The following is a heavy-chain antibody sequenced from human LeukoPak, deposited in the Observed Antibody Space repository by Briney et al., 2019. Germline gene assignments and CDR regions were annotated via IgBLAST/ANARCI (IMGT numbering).Heavy chain of an antibody. D-gene: IGHD4-17*01. CDR1: GGSISTYY. V-gene: IGHV4-59*01. J-gene: IGHJ4*02. CDR2: IFYSGST. CDR3: ARGPTRYYFDC. Sequence: SETLSLTCTVSGGSISTYYCSWIRQPPGKGLEWIGYIFYSGSTNYNPSLKSRVTISVDTSKNQFSLGLSSVTAADTAVYYCARGPTRYYFDCWGQGTLVTVSS.